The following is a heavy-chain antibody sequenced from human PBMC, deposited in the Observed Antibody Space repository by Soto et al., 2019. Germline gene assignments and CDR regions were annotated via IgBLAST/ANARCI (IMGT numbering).Heavy chain of an antibody. J-gene: IGHJ6*02. CDR3: ARQSFDSSGYYYSGYGMDV. CDR1: GGSITSSSYS. Sequence: SETLSLTCAVSGGSITSSSYSWGWVRQPPGKGLEWIATFYYGGSTYYNPSLKSRVTISIDTSKNQFSLRLSSVTAADTAVYYCARQSFDSSGYYYSGYGMDVWGQGTTVTVSS. V-gene: IGHV4-39*01. D-gene: IGHD3-22*01. CDR2: FYYGGST.